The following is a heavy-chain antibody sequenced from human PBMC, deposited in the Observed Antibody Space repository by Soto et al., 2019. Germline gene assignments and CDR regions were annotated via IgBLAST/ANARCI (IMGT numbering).Heavy chain of an antibody. CDR2: ISAYNGNT. Sequence: ASVKVSCKASGYTFTSYGISWVRQAPGQGLEWMGWISAYNGNTNYAQELQGRVTMTTDTSTSTAYMELRSLRSDDTAVYYCARLRFLEWFLDYWGQGTLVTVSS. D-gene: IGHD3-3*01. J-gene: IGHJ4*02. CDR3: ARLRFLEWFLDY. V-gene: IGHV1-18*01. CDR1: GYTFTSYG.